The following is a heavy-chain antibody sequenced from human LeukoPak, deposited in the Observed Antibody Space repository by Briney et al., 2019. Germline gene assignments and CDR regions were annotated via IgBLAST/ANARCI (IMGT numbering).Heavy chain of an antibody. J-gene: IGHJ4*02. V-gene: IGHV5-51*01. Sequence: SLQISRKCCRWSLPKYWLGWVRQMPGEGLEGMGILYPGDSDTKYSPSFQGRVTISADKSINTPYLQWSSLKASDTAMYYCASHPPFMGVPARPFDCWGQGALVTVSS. CDR1: RWSLPKYW. CDR3: ASHPPFMGVPARPFDC. CDR2: LYPGDSDT. D-gene: IGHD3-3*02.